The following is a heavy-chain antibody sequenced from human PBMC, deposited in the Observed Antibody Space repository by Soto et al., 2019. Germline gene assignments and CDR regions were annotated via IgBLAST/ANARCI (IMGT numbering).Heavy chain of an antibody. V-gene: IGHV4-39*01. Sequence: SETLSLTCTVSDDSIRGSTYYWGWIRQPPGKGLEWIGNIHYSGTTYTNPSLRSRISLSVDPSKNQFSLSLSSVTAADTAVYYCASRGGGRFTVTPYGTWGQGTLVTVSS. CDR3: ASRGGGRFTVTPYGT. J-gene: IGHJ5*02. CDR1: DDSIRGSTYY. D-gene: IGHD4-17*01. CDR2: IHYSGTT.